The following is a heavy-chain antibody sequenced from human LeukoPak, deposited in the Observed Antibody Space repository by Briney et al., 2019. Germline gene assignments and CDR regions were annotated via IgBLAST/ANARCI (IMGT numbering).Heavy chain of an antibody. D-gene: IGHD3-22*01. V-gene: IGHV1-18*01. CDR2: ISAYNGNT. CDR1: GYTFTSYG. CDR3: ARDRDDSSGPGDY. Sequence: GASVKVSCKASGYTFTSYGISWVRQAPGQGLEWMGWISAYNGNTNYAQKLQGRVTMTRDTSTSTVYMELSSLRSEDTAVYYCARDRDDSSGPGDYWGQGTLVTVSS. J-gene: IGHJ4*02.